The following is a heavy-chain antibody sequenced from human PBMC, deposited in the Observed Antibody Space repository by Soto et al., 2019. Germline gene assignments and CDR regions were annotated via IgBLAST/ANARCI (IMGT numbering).Heavy chain of an antibody. Sequence: GGSLRLSCAASGFTFSSYSMNWVRQAPGKGLEWVSYISSSSSTIYYADSVKGRFTISRDNAKNSLYLQMNSLRAEDTAVYYCARGLDDILTGYYRDWFDPWGQGTLVTVSS. CDR3: ARGLDDILTGYYRDWFDP. V-gene: IGHV3-48*01. CDR1: GFTFSSYS. J-gene: IGHJ5*02. D-gene: IGHD3-9*01. CDR2: ISSSSSTI.